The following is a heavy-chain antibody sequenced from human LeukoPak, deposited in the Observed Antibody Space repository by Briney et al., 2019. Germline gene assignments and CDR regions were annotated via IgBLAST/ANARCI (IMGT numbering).Heavy chain of an antibody. CDR2: IYSGGST. CDR3: ASAAEIKPNYHYYGMDV. J-gene: IGHJ6*02. V-gene: IGHV3-53*01. D-gene: IGHD1-14*01. CDR1: GFTVSSNY. Sequence: PGGSLRLSCAASGFTVSSNYMSWVRQAPGKGLEWVSVIYSGGSTYYADSVKGRFTISRDNSKNTLYLQMNSLRAEDTAVYYCASAAEIKPNYHYYGMDVWGQGTTVTVSS.